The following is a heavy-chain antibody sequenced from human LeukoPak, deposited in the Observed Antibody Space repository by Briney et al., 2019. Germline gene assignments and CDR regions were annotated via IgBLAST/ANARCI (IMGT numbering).Heavy chain of an antibody. Sequence: AGGSLRLSCAASGFTFNDYYMSWIRQAPGKGLEWLSYINIGGTNTHYADSAKGRFTISRDNAKKSLYLEMNNLRAEATAVYYCATDGAGFDTWGQGVLVTVSS. CDR3: ATDGAGFDT. CDR1: GFTFNDYY. V-gene: IGHV3-11*01. CDR2: INIGGTNT. J-gene: IGHJ5*02.